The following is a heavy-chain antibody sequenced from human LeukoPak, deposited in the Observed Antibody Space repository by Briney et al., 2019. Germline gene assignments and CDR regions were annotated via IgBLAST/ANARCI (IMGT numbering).Heavy chain of an antibody. J-gene: IGHJ4*02. V-gene: IGHV3-23*01. Sequence: GGSLRLSCAASGFIFSNYWMSWVRQAPEKGLEWVSGISGSGSSTYYADSVKGRFTISRDNSENTLSLQMNSLRADDTAIYYCAKSCNSGNCYYNYWGQGTLVTVSS. D-gene: IGHD2/OR15-2a*01. CDR1: GFIFSNYW. CDR2: ISGSGSST. CDR3: AKSCNSGNCYYNY.